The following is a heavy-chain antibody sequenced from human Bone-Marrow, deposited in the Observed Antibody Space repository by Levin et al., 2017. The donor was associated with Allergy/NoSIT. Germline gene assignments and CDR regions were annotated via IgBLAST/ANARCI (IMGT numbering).Heavy chain of an antibody. CDR2: INEDGSTT. Sequence: GGSLRLSCAASGFTFSTYWMHWVRQGPGKGLVWVSRINEDGSTTNYADTVKGRFTISRDNARNTLYLQMNNLRAEDTAVYYCVRDLAGRDGNWGQGTLVTVSS. V-gene: IGHV3-74*01. J-gene: IGHJ4*02. D-gene: IGHD2-21*02. CDR3: VRDLAGRDGN. CDR1: GFTFSTYW.